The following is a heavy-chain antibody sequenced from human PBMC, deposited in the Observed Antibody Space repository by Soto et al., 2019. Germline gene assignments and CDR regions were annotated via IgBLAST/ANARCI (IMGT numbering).Heavy chain of an antibody. D-gene: IGHD2-15*01. CDR2: IYYSGST. J-gene: IGHJ4*02. Sequence: QLQLQESGPGLVKPSETLSLTCTVSGGSISSSSYYWGWIRQPPGKGLEWIGSIYYSGSTYYNPSLKSRVTISVDTSKNQFSLKLSSVTAADTAVYYCAAYCSGGSCYSGTTVTTRALYYFDYWGQGTLVTVSS. V-gene: IGHV4-39*01. CDR3: AAYCSGGSCYSGTTVTTRALYYFDY. CDR1: GGSISSSSYY.